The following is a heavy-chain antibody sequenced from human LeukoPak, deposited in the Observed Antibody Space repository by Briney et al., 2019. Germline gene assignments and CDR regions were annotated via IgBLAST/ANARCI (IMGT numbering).Heavy chain of an antibody. CDR3: ARDALPGFYGDYRHWFDP. CDR1: GYTFTSYY. V-gene: IGHV1-46*03. J-gene: IGHJ5*02. Sequence: ASVKVSCKASGYTFTSYYMHWVRQAPGQGLEWMGINNPSGGSTSYAQKFQGRVTMTRDTSTSTVYMELSSLRSEDTAVYYCARDALPGFYGDYRHWFDPWGQGTLVTVSS. D-gene: IGHD4-17*01. CDR2: NNPSGGST.